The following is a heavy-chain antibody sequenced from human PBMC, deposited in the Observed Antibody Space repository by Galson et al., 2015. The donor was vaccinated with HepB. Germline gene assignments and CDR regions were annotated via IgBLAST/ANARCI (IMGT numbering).Heavy chain of an antibody. D-gene: IGHD6-13*01. V-gene: IGHV1-69*04. J-gene: IGHJ5*02. CDR1: GGTFSSYT. CDR3: ARDLPMAAASPPWFDP. Sequence: SVKVSCKASGGTFSSYTISWVRQAPGQGLEWMGRIIPILGIANYAQKFQGRVTITADKSTSTAYMELSSLRSEDTAVYYCARDLPMAAASPPWFDPWGQGTLVTVSS. CDR2: IIPILGIA.